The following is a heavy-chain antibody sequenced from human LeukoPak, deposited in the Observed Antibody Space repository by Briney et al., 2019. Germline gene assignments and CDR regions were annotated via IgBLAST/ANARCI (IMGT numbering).Heavy chain of an antibody. CDR1: GFTFSRYS. Sequence: GGSLRLSCAASGFTFSRYSMNWVRQAPGKGLEWVSYISSSSSYIYYADSVKGRFTISRDNAKNSLYLQMNSLRAEDTAVYYCARGSRLKYRHSSSFYYYYMDVWGKGTTVTVSS. V-gene: IGHV3-21*01. CDR3: ARGSRLKYRHSSSFYYYYMDV. J-gene: IGHJ6*03. D-gene: IGHD6-6*01. CDR2: ISSSSSYI.